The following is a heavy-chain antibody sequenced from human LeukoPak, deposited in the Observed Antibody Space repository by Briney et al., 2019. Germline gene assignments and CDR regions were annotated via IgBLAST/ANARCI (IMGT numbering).Heavy chain of an antibody. D-gene: IGHD3-10*01. CDR3: VRWYYGSGSALYFDY. CDR1: GFTFSSYW. CDR2: INSDGSSI. Sequence: PGGSLRLSCAASGFTFSSYWMHWVRQVPGKGLVWVSRINSDGSSISYAGSVKGRFTISRDNAKNTLYLRMNSLGAEDTAVYYCVRWYYGSGSALYFDYWGQGTLVTVSS. J-gene: IGHJ4*02. V-gene: IGHV3-74*01.